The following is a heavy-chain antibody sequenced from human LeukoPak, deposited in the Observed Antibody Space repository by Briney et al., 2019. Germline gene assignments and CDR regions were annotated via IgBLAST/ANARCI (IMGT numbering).Heavy chain of an antibody. V-gene: IGHV4-59*01. CDR3: ARGGFPYYGSRSYSNTFNY. D-gene: IGHD3-10*01. CDR1: GGSISSYY. J-gene: IGHJ4*02. Sequence: SETLSLTCTVSGGSISSYYWSWIRQPPGKGLEGIGYIYYSGSTNYNPSLKSRVTISVDTSKNQFSLKLSSVTAADTAVYYCARGGFPYYGSRSYSNTFNYWGQGTLVTVSS. CDR2: IYYSGST.